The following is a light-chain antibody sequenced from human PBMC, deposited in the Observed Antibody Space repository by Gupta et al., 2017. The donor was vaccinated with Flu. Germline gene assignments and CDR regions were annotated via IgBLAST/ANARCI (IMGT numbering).Light chain of an antibody. CDR2: GAS. J-gene: IGKJ4*01. V-gene: IGKV3-20*01. Sequence: IVLTQSPGTLSLSPGERATLSYRASQSVYNNYLAWYQQKPGQAPRLLIYGASTRATGIPDRFSGSGSGTDFTLTISRLEPEDFAVYHCQQYGSEPAATFGGGTKVEIK. CDR3: QQYGSEPAAT. CDR1: QSVYNNY.